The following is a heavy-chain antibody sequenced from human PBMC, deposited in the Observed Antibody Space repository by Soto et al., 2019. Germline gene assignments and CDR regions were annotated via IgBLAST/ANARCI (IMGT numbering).Heavy chain of an antibody. CDR2: ISGSGGST. D-gene: IGHD3-3*01. Sequence: LRLSCADSGFTFISYAISWVRQAPGKGLEWVSAISGSGGSTYYADSVKGRFTISRDNSKNTLYLQMNSLRAEDTAVYYCAKDGPKDYDFWGNNERALDVWGQGTTVTV. J-gene: IGHJ6*02. CDR1: GFTFISYA. CDR3: AKDGPKDYDFWGNNERALDV. V-gene: IGHV3-23*01.